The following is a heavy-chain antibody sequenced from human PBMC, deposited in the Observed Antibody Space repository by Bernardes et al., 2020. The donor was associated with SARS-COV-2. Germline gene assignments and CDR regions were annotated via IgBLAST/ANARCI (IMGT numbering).Heavy chain of an antibody. D-gene: IGHD2-2*01. CDR1: GFSFNTYA. Sequence: GGSLRLSCAASGFSFNTYAMSWVRQAPGKGLDWVAIITLDGSKTYYADSIKGRFTISRDNSKNTLYLQMNSLRPEDTAVYYCARDRAFGESGSYDGVDVWRQGTTVTVSS. V-gene: IGHV3-30*04. CDR2: ITLDGSKT. CDR3: ARDRAFGESGSYDGVDV. J-gene: IGHJ6*02.